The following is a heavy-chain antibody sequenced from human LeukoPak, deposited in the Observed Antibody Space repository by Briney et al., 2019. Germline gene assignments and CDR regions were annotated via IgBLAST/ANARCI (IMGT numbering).Heavy chain of an antibody. CDR2: ISSSSDYI. J-gene: IGHJ3*02. CDR3: ARVVDIVVVPAATDDSFDI. V-gene: IGHV3-21*01. Sequence: GGSLRLSCAASGFTFSSYSMNWVRQAPGKGLEWVSSISSSSDYIYYADSMRGRFTISRDNAKNSLYLQMNSLRAEDTAVYYCARVVDIVVVPAATDDSFDIWGQGTMVTVSS. D-gene: IGHD2-2*03. CDR1: GFTFSSYS.